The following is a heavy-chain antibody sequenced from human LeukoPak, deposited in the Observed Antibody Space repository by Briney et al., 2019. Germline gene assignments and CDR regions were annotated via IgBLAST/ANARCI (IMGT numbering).Heavy chain of an antibody. J-gene: IGHJ4*02. CDR3: ARAPLWFGDPNFDY. CDR2: INPSGGST. V-gene: IGHV1-46*01. Sequence: ASVKVSCKASGYTFTSYYMHWVRQAPGQGLEWMGIINPSGGSTSYAQKFQGRVTITTDESTSTAYMELSSLRSEDTAVNYCARAPLWFGDPNFDYWGQGTLVTVSS. CDR1: GYTFTSYY. D-gene: IGHD3-10*01.